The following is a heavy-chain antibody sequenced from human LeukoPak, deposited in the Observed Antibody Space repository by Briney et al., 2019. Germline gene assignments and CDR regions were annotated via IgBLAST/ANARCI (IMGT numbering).Heavy chain of an antibody. CDR1: GASISTYYW. J-gene: IGHJ4*02. Sequence: TLSLTCTVSGASISTYYWSWIRQPPGKALEWLAILYWDNDKGFSPSLKSRLTITKDTSKNEVVLTMTSMDPVDTATYYCAHRQISYFDYWGQGTLVTVSS. CDR3: AHRQISYFDY. V-gene: IGHV2-5*08. D-gene: IGHD2/OR15-2a*01. CDR2: LYWDNDK.